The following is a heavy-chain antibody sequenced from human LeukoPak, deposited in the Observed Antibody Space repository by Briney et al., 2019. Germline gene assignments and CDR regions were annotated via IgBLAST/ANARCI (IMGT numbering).Heavy chain of an antibody. Sequence: GSSVKVSCKASGGTFSSNAISWVRQAPGQGLEWMGGIIPIFGTANYAQKFQGRVTITTDESTSTAYMELSSLRSEDTAVYYCARDLLPGSDPNLTEDYWGQGTLVTVSS. CDR1: GGTFSSNA. J-gene: IGHJ4*02. D-gene: IGHD4/OR15-4a*01. V-gene: IGHV1-69*05. CDR3: ARDLLPGSDPNLTEDY. CDR2: IIPIFGTA.